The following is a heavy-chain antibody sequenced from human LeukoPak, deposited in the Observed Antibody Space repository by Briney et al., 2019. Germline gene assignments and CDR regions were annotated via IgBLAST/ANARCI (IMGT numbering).Heavy chain of an antibody. D-gene: IGHD3-22*01. J-gene: IGHJ3*02. V-gene: IGHV1-18*01. Sequence: ASVRVSCKASGYTFTSYGVSWVRQAPGQGLEWMGWITINNGNTNYPQKLKDRITMTTDTSRSTAYMELRSLTSDDTAVYYCASHYSDSTGYRRGAFHIWGQGTMVTVSS. CDR2: ITINNGNT. CDR3: ASHYSDSTGYRRGAFHI. CDR1: GYTFTSYG.